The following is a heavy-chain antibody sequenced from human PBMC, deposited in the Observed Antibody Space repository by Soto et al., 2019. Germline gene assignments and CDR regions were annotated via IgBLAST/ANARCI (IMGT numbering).Heavy chain of an antibody. J-gene: IGHJ4*02. V-gene: IGHV3-23*01. CDR2: ISGNGDTT. CDR3: AARGSGGGCRGCYFDY. D-gene: IGHD2-15*01. Sequence: GGSLRLSCAASGFTFSIYAMNWVRQAPGKGLEWVSTISGNGDTTYYADSVKGRFTISRDNSKNTLYLQMNSLRAEDTAVYYCAARGSGGGCRGCYFDYWGQGTLVTVSS. CDR1: GFTFSIYA.